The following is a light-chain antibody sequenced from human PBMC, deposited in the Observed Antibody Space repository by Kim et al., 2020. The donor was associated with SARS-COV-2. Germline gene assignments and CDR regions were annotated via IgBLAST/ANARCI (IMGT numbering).Light chain of an antibody. CDR3: QSYDSSLSGFV. J-gene: IGLJ2*01. V-gene: IGLV1-40*01. CDR2: GNS. CDR1: SSNIGAGYD. Sequence: QSVLTQPPSVSGAPGQRVTISCTGSSSNIGAGYDVHWYQQLPGTAPKLLIYGNSNRPSGVPDRFSGSKSGTSASLAFTGLQAEDEADYYCQSYDSSLSGFVFGGGTQLTVL.